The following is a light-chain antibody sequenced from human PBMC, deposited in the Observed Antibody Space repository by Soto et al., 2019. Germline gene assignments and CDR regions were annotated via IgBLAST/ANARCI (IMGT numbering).Light chain of an antibody. CDR1: SSDVGGYNY. V-gene: IGLV2-11*01. CDR3: CSYAGSYTFEV. J-gene: IGLJ1*01. CDR2: DVS. Sequence: QSALTQPPSVSGSPGQSVTISCTGTSSDVGGYNYVSWYQQHPGKAPKLMIYDVSKRPSGVPDRFSGSKSGNTASLTISGLQAEDEADYYCCSYAGSYTFEVFGTGTKVTVL.